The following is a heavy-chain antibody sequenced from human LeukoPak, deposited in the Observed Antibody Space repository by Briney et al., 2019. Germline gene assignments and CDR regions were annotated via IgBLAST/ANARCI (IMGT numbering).Heavy chain of an antibody. V-gene: IGHV4-34*01. J-gene: IGHJ2*01. Sequence: SETLSLTCAVYGGSFSGYYWSWIRQPPGKGLEWIGEINHSGSTNYNPSLKSRVTISVDTSKNQFSLKLSSVAAADTAVYYCARGSGDIVVVPAAMTSNWYFDLWGRGTLVTVSS. CDR1: GGSFSGYY. D-gene: IGHD2-2*01. CDR3: ARGSGDIVVVPAAMTSNWYFDL. CDR2: INHSGST.